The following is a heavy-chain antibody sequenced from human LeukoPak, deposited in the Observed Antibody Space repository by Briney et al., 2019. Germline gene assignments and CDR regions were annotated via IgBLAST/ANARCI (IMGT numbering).Heavy chain of an antibody. D-gene: IGHD3-9*01. J-gene: IGHJ6*03. CDR3: ARGNYDILTGYSLDFYYYYMDV. Sequence: SETLSLTCTVSGGSISSYYWSWIRQPAGKGLEWIGRIYTSGSTNYNPSLKSRVTMSVDTSKNQFSLKLSSVTAADTAVYYCARGNYDILTGYSLDFYYYYMDVWGKGTMVTISS. CDR1: GGSISSYY. CDR2: IYTSGST. V-gene: IGHV4-4*07.